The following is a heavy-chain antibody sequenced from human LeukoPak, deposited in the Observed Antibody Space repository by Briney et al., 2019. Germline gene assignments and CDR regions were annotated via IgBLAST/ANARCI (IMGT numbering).Heavy chain of an antibody. D-gene: IGHD6-6*01. CDR3: ARDDSSSSPDY. J-gene: IGHJ4*02. Sequence: PGGSLRLSCAASGFTFSSYSMNWVRQAPGKGLEWVSSISSSSYIYYADSVKGRFTISRDNAKNSLYLQMNSLRAEDTAVYYCARDDSSSSPDYWGQGTLVTVSS. CDR2: ISSSSYI. V-gene: IGHV3-21*01. CDR1: GFTFSSYS.